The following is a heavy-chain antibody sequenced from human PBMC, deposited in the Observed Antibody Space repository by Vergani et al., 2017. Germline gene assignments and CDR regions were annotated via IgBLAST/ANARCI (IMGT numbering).Heavy chain of an antibody. Sequence: VEAGGGLVQPGGSLRLSCTVSGFTFQAFAFHWVRQVSGRGLEWVSGIDRNYGVKNGNSFEGRFSISRDNAKKAVFLQMNNLRHEDTALYFCVKDNDYDADGPFDLWGRGTLVTVSS. J-gene: IGHJ2*01. CDR2: IDRNYGVK. CDR1: GFTFQAFA. V-gene: IGHV3-9*01. D-gene: IGHD3-16*01. CDR3: VKDNDYDADGPFDL.